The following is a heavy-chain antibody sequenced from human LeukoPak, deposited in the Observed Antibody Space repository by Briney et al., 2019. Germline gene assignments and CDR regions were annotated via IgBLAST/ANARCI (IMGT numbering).Heavy chain of an antibody. CDR1: GCTFSSYG. J-gene: IGHJ5*02. Sequence: GGSLRLSCTASGCTFSSYGMHWVRQAPGKGLEWVGVISYDGSNKYYADSVKGRFTISRDNSKNTLYLQMNSLRAEDTAVYYCAKYEYYYDSSGYYGWFDPWGQGTLVTVSS. CDR2: ISYDGSNK. CDR3: AKYEYYYDSSGYYGWFDP. D-gene: IGHD3-22*01. V-gene: IGHV3-30*18.